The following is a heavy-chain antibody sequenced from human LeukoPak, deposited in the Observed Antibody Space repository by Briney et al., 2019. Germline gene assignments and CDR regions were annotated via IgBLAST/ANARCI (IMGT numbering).Heavy chain of an antibody. V-gene: IGHV4-4*07. J-gene: IGHJ4*02. CDR3: ARERSTTVNTYYFDS. D-gene: IGHD4-17*01. CDR1: GVSISSYY. Sequence: SSETLSLTCTVSGVSISSYYWNWIRQPAGKGLEWIGQIQVSGNTKLNPSLKSRVTMSLDTSTNEVSLILSSVTAADTAVYYCARERSTTVNTYYFDSWGQGTLVSVSS. CDR2: IQVSGNT.